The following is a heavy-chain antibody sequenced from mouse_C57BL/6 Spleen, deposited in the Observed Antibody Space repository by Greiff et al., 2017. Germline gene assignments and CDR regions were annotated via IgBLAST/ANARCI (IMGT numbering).Heavy chain of an antibody. V-gene: IGHV14-2*01. D-gene: IGHD3-2*02. CDR2: IDPEDGET. CDR1: GFNIKDYY. CDR3: ARWQLRPYYLDY. J-gene: IGHJ2*01. Sequence: EVQRVESGAELVKPGASVKLSCTASGFNIKDYYMHWVKQRTEQGLEWIGRIDPEDGETKYAPKFQGKATITADTSSNTAYLQLSSLTSEDTAVYYCARWQLRPYYLDYWGQGTTLTVSS.